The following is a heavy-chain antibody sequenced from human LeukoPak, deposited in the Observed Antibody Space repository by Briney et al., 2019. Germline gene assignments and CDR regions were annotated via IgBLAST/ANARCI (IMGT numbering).Heavy chain of an antibody. CDR2: IYYSGSN. D-gene: IGHD1-7*01. CDR3: ARLSGTAAFNY. J-gene: IGHJ4*02. Sequence: SETLSLTCTVSGGSISSYCWSWIRQPPGKGLEWIGEIYYSGSNNYNPSLKSRVSISVDTSKNQFSLKLNSVTAANTAVYYCARLSGTAAFNYWGQGTLVTVSS. CDR1: GGSISSYC. V-gene: IGHV4-59*01.